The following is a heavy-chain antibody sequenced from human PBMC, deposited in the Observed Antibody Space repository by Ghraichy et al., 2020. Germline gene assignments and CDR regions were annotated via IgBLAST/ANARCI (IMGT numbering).Heavy chain of an antibody. Sequence: SQTLSLTCTVSGGSISSYYWSWIRQPPGKGLEWIGYIYYSGSTNYNPSLKSRVTISVDTSKNQFSLKLSSVTAADTAVYYCARHLREWELLRLDWFDPWGQGTLVTVSS. V-gene: IGHV4-59*08. CDR2: IYYSGST. CDR1: GGSISSYY. J-gene: IGHJ5*02. CDR3: ARHLREWELLRLDWFDP. D-gene: IGHD1-26*01.